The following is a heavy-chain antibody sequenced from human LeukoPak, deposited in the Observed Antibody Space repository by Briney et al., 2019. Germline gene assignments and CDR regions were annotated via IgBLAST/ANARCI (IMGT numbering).Heavy chain of an antibody. J-gene: IGHJ4*02. V-gene: IGHV3-11*06. CDR3: ARVGLIAAAGTPDY. Sequence: LSLTCTVSGGSISSSSYYWGWIRQPPGKGLEWISYISASGRDTYYADSVKGRFTTSRDNAKNSLYLQMNSLRAEDTAVYYCARVGLIAAAGTPDYWGQGTLVTVSS. D-gene: IGHD6-13*01. CDR1: GGSISSSSYY. CDR2: ISASGRDT.